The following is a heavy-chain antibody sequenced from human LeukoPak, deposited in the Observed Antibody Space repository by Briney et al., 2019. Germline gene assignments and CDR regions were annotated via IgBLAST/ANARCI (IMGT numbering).Heavy chain of an antibody. Sequence: PSETLSLTCTVSGGSISSYYWTWIRQPPGKGLEWIGYAYNTGGTNYKPSFRSRVTISVDTSKNQFSLKLSSVTAADTAVYFCARGYSSGRVDYWGQGTLVTVSS. V-gene: IGHV4-59*01. D-gene: IGHD6-19*01. CDR3: ARGYSSGRVDY. J-gene: IGHJ4*02. CDR1: GGSISSYY. CDR2: AYNTGGT.